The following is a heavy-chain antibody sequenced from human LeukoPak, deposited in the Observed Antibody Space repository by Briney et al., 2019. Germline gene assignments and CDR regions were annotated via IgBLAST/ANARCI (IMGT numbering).Heavy chain of an antibody. J-gene: IGHJ5*02. CDR3: ARHPAIAAPGAWFDP. CDR2: IYYSGST. CDR1: GGSVSSSGYY. Sequence: SETLSLTCSVSGGSVSSSGYYWGWIRQPPGKGLEWIGSIYYSGSTYYNTSLKSRVTISVDTSKKYFSLNLSSVSAADTAVYYCARHPAIAAPGAWFDPWGQGILVTVSS. V-gene: IGHV4-39*01. D-gene: IGHD6-13*01.